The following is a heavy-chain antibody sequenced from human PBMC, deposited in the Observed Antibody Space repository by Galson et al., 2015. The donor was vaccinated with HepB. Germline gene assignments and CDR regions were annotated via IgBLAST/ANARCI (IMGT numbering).Heavy chain of an antibody. CDR3: ARDPPGDYSTFFDY. V-gene: IGHV3-21*06. D-gene: IGHD4-11*01. CDR2: ISSRRTYI. Sequence: SLRLSCAASGFTFNTYSMNWVRQAPGKGLEWVSSISSRRTYIYYADSVRGRFTISRDNAKNSLYLQMNSLRAEDTAVYYCARDPPGDYSTFFDYWGQGTLVTVSS. CDR1: GFTFNTYS. J-gene: IGHJ4*02.